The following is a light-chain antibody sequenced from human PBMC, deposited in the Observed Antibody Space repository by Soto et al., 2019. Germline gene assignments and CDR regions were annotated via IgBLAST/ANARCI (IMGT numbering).Light chain of an antibody. J-gene: IGKJ2*01. CDR3: QQYDIWPPYT. V-gene: IGKV3-15*01. Sequence: MTQSPSTLSGSVGDRVSLSCRASQNIRSSLAWYQQRPGQAPRLLIYDASTRATGIPPRFSGGGSGTEFTVTISSLQSEDFAIYYCQQYDIWPPYTFGQGTKVDIK. CDR1: QNIRSS. CDR2: DAS.